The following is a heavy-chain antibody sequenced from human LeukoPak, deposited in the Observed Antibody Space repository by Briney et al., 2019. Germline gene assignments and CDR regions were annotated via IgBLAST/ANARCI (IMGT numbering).Heavy chain of an antibody. D-gene: IGHD2-2*01. CDR2: IKQDGSEK. J-gene: IGHJ3*02. CDR1: GFTFSSYW. CDR3: ARVSVPAANRDAFDI. V-gene: IGHV3-7*01. Sequence: GGSLRLSCAASGFTFSSYWMSWVRQAPGKGLEWVANIKQDGSEKYYVDSVKGRFTISRDNAKNSLYLQMNSLRAEDTAVYYCARVSVPAANRDAFDIWGQGTMVTVSS.